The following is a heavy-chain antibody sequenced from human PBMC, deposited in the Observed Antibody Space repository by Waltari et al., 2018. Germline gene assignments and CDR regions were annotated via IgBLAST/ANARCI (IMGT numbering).Heavy chain of an antibody. CDR3: ARGPPHCSSTSCYQSHY. D-gene: IGHD2-2*01. J-gene: IGHJ4*02. Sequence: QVQLVQSGAEVKKPGSSVKVSCKASGGTFSSYAISGVRQAPGQGLEWMGGIIPIFGTANYAQKFQGRVTITADESTSTAYMELSSLRSEDTAVYYCARGPPHCSSTSCYQSHYWGQGTLVTVSS. CDR1: GGTFSSYA. CDR2: IIPIFGTA. V-gene: IGHV1-69*12.